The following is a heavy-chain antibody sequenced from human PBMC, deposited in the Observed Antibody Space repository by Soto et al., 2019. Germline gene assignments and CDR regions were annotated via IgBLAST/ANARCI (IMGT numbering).Heavy chain of an antibody. Sequence: GASVKVSCKASGYTFTSYDMHWVRQAPGQGLEWMGIINPSGGSTSYAQKFQGRVTMTRDTSTSTVYMELSSLRSEDTAVYYCARDVHYYDSSGYLGFWGQGTLVTVSS. D-gene: IGHD3-22*01. CDR2: INPSGGST. CDR1: GYTFTSYD. V-gene: IGHV1-46*01. CDR3: ARDVHYYDSSGYLGF. J-gene: IGHJ4*02.